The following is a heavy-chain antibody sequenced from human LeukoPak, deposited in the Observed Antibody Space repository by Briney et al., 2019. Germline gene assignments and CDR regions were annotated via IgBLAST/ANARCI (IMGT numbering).Heavy chain of an antibody. CDR1: GFTFSSYA. CDR3: ASWGGGYVPPYYFDY. V-gene: IGHV3-30-3*01. J-gene: IGHJ4*02. CDR2: ISYDESDK. Sequence: PGGSLRLSCAASGFTFSSYAMHWVRQAPGKGLEWVAVISYDESDKYYADSVKGRFTISRDNSKNTLYLQMNSLRAEDTAVYYCASWGGGYVPPYYFDYWGQGTLVTVSS. D-gene: IGHD5-12*01.